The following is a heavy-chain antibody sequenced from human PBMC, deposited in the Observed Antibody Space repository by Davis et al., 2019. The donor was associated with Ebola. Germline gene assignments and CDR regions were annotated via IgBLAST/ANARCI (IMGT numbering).Heavy chain of an antibody. CDR3: AKGGDYKHYFDY. CDR2: ISGSGAST. D-gene: IGHD4-17*01. CDR1: GFTFSSYA. J-gene: IGHJ4*02. Sequence: PGGSLRLSCAASGFTFSSYAMSWVRQAPGKGLEWVSAISGSGASTYYVDSVKGRFTISRDNSKNTLYLQMNSLRADDTAVYYCAKGGDYKHYFDYWGQGTLVTVSS. V-gene: IGHV3-23*01.